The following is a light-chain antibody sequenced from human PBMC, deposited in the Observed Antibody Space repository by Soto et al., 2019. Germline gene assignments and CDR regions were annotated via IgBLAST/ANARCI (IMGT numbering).Light chain of an antibody. CDR3: SSYAGSNNWN. CDR2: EVS. Sequence: QSALTQPPSASGSPGQSVTISCTGTSSDVGGYNYVSWYQQHPGKAPKLMIYEVSKRPSGVPDRFSGSKSGNTASLTVSGLQAEGEADYYCSSYAGSNNWNFGTGTKLTVL. V-gene: IGLV2-8*01. CDR1: SSDVGGYNY. J-gene: IGLJ1*01.